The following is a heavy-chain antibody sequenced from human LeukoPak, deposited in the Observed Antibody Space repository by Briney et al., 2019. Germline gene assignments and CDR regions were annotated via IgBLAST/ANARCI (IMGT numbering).Heavy chain of an antibody. J-gene: IGHJ6*03. V-gene: IGHV1-2*02. Sequence: ASVKVSCKASGYTFTGYYMHWVRQAPGQGLEWMGWINPNSGGTNYAQKFQGRVTMTRDTSISTAYMELSRLRSDDTAVYYCARDLLLWFREPNYYMDVWGKGTTVTISS. CDR3: ARDLLLWFREPNYYMDV. D-gene: IGHD3-10*01. CDR2: INPNSGGT. CDR1: GYTFTGYY.